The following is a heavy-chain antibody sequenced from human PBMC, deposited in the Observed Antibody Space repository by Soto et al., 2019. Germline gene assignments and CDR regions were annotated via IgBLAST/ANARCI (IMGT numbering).Heavy chain of an antibody. Sequence: SETLSLTCTVSYASINNYHWTWIRQPPGKGLEWIAYIYYTGITNFNPSLKSRVTISMDTSKNQFSLKLSSVTAADTAVYYCARLYGLGAFDIWGQATMVTVSS. CDR1: YASINNYH. J-gene: IGHJ3*02. CDR2: IYYTGIT. D-gene: IGHD4-17*01. CDR3: ARLYGLGAFDI. V-gene: IGHV4-59*01.